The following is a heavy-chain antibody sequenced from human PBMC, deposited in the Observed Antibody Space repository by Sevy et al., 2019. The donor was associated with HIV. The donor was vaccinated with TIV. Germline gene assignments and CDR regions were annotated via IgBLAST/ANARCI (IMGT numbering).Heavy chain of an antibody. Sequence: GGSLRLSCAASGFTFSTSTMNWVRQAPGKGLEWVSLMTSSGSYILYADSVKGRFTISRDNAENSVFLQMNSLRVEDTAVYYCVRDGWNYWGQGTLVTVSS. J-gene: IGHJ4*02. CDR2: MTSSGSYI. V-gene: IGHV3-21*01. CDR3: VRDGWNY. CDR1: GFTFSTST. D-gene: IGHD2-15*01.